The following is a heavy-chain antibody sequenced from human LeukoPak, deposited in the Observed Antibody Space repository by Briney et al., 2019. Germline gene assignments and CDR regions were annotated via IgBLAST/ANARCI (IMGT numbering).Heavy chain of an antibody. CDR1: GFNLNDHY. CDR2: ISSTGSTT. V-gene: IGHV3-11*04. J-gene: IGHJ4*02. CDR3: ARAHFVTNYFDS. Sequence: TGGSLRLSCAASGFNLNDHYMSWIRQAPGKGLEWISYISSTGSTTYSADSVKGRFTISRDNAKNSLYLQLNYLTAEDTAVYYCARAHFVTNYFDSWGQGTLVTVSS. D-gene: IGHD2-21*02.